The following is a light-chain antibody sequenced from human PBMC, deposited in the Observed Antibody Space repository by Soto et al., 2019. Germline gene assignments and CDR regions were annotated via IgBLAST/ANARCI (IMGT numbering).Light chain of an antibody. Sequence: DIQMTQSPSSLSASVGDRATITCQANQDIKKFLNWYQQKPGKAPKVLIFDASTLATGVPSRFSGSGSGTHFTFTVNRLQTEDIATYYCQHYDNLIYTFGRGTKVEIK. CDR2: DAS. J-gene: IGKJ2*01. V-gene: IGKV1-33*01. CDR3: QHYDNLIYT. CDR1: QDIKKF.